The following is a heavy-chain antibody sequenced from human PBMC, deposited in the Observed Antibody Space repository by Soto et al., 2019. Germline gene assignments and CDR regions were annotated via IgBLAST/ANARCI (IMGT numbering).Heavy chain of an antibody. V-gene: IGHV6-1*01. CDR3: ARGSNWNYWEGGRSSFDP. CDR2: TYYRSKWYN. J-gene: IGHJ5*02. CDR1: GDSVSSNSAA. Sequence: QSQTLSLTCAISGDSVSSNSAAWNWIRQSPSRGLEWLGRTYYRSKWYNDYAESVKSRITINPDTSKNQFSLQLNSVTPEDTAVYYCARGSNWNYWEGGRSSFDPWGQGTLVTVSS. D-gene: IGHD1-7*01.